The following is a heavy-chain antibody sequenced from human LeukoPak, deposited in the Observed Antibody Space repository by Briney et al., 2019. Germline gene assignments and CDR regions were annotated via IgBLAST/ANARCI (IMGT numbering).Heavy chain of an antibody. CDR2: ISGYNGNT. CDR3: ARDIVSAMAVYDAFDV. V-gene: IGHV1-18*01. J-gene: IGHJ3*01. Sequence: ASVKVSCKASGYTFTSYGISWVRQAPGQGLEWMGWISGYNGNTNYAQKFQGRVTMTTDTSTTTANMELRSLTSDDTAVYYCARDIVSAMAVYDAFDVWGQGTMVTVSS. CDR1: GYTFTSYG. D-gene: IGHD5/OR15-5a*01.